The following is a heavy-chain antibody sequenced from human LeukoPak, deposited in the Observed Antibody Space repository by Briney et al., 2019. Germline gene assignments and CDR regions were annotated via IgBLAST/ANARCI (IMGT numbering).Heavy chain of an antibody. V-gene: IGHV1-8*01. CDR3: ARGWATAAGTLSYYYGMDV. Sequence: GASVKVSCKASGYTFTSYDINWVRQATGQGLEWMGWMNPNSGNTGYAQKFQGRVTMTRNTSISTAYMELSSLRSEDTAVYYCARGWATAAGTLSYYYGMDVWGQGTTVTVSS. CDR1: GYTFTSYD. J-gene: IGHJ6*02. D-gene: IGHD6-13*01. CDR2: MNPNSGNT.